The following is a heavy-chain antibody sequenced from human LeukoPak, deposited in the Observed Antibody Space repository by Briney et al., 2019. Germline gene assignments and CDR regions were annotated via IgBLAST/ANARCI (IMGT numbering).Heavy chain of an antibody. D-gene: IGHD2-2*01. Sequence: PSETLSLTCAVYGGSFSGYYWSWIRQPPGKGLEWIGEINHSGSTNYNPSLKSRVTISVDTSKNQFSLKLSSVTAADTAVYYCARGYCSSTSCYRQYNWFDPWGQGTLVTVSS. CDR1: GGSFSGYY. J-gene: IGHJ5*02. CDR2: INHSGST. CDR3: ARGYCSSTSCYRQYNWFDP. V-gene: IGHV4-34*01.